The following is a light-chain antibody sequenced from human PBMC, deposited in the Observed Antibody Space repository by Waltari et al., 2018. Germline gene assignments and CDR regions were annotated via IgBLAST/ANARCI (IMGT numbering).Light chain of an antibody. V-gene: IGLV2-23*02. J-gene: IGLJ1*01. CDR3: CSYAGSSTFV. CDR1: SSDVGVYNY. Sequence: QSALTQPASVSGSPGQSITISCTGTSSDVGVYNYVSWYQQHPGKAPKLMIYDVSKRPSGVSNRFSGSKSGNTASLTISGLQAEDEADYYCCSYAGSSTFVLGTGTKVTVL. CDR2: DVS.